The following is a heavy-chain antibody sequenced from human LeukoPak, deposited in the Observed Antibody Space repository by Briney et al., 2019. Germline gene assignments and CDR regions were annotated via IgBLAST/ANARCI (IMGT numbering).Heavy chain of an antibody. V-gene: IGHV3-33*01. D-gene: IGHD5-24*01. CDR2: IWYDGSNK. CDR3: ARAERWLQVPYFDY. J-gene: IGHJ4*02. CDR1: GFTFSSYG. Sequence: AGRSLRLSCAASGFTFSSYGMHWVRQAPGKGLEWVAVIWYDGSNKYYADSVKGRFTISRDNSKNTLYLQMNSLRAEDTAVYYCARAERWLQVPYFDYWGQGTLVTVSS.